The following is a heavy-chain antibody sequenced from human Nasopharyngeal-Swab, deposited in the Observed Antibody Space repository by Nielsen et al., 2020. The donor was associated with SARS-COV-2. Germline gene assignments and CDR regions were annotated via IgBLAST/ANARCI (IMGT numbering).Heavy chain of an antibody. CDR2: IGTAGDT. D-gene: IGHD6-13*01. J-gene: IGHJ6*02. V-gene: IGHV3-13*01. Sequence: GSLRLSCAASGFTFSSYDMHWVRQATGKGLEWVSAIGTAGDTYYPGSVKGRFTISRENAKNSLYLQMNSLRAGDTAVYYCARGRGSSWAYYYYGMDVWGQGTTVTVSS. CDR3: ARGRGSSWAYYYYGMDV. CDR1: GFTFSSYD.